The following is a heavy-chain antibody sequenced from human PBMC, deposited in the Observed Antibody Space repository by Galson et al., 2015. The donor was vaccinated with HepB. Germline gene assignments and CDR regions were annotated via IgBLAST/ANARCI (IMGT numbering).Heavy chain of an antibody. Sequence: SLRLSCAASGFTFSNYGMHWVRQAPGKGLEWVALIWFDGSKKYYADSVKGRFTTSRDNSNNTLFLQMNSLRAEDTAVYYCARDGGGLRELELLSPNEALDYWGQGILVTVAS. D-gene: IGHD3-3*01. V-gene: IGHV3-33*01. J-gene: IGHJ4*02. CDR2: IWFDGSKK. CDR3: ARDGGGLRELELLSPNEALDY. CDR1: GFTFSNYG.